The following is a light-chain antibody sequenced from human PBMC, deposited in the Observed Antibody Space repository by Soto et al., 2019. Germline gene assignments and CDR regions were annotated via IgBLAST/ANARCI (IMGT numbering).Light chain of an antibody. CDR1: SSDVGGYNY. V-gene: IGLV2-8*01. J-gene: IGLJ2*01. CDR3: SSYAGSNTVV. Sequence: QSVLTQPHSASGSPGQSVTISCTGTSSDVGGYNYVSWYQQHPGKAPKLMIYEVSKRPSGVPDRFSGSKSGNTASLTVSGLQAEDEADYYCSSYAGSNTVVFGGGTKLTVL. CDR2: EVS.